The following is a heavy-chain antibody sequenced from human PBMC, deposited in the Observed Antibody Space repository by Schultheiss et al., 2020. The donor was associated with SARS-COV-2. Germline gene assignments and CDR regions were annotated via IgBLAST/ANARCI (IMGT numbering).Heavy chain of an antibody. CDR2: ISYDGSNK. J-gene: IGHJ3*02. D-gene: IGHD2-2*02. Sequence: GESLKISCAASGFTFSNAWMNWVRQAPGKGLEWVAVISYDGSNKYYADSVKGRFTISRDNSKNTLYLQMNSLRAEDTAVYYCASQVVCSSTSCYRAFDIWGQGTMVTVSS. V-gene: IGHV3-30-3*01. CDR3: ASQVVCSSTSCYRAFDI. CDR1: GFTFSNAW.